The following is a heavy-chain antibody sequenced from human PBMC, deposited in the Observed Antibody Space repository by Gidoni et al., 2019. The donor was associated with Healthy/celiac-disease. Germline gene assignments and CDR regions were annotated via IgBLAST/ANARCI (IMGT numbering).Heavy chain of an antibody. D-gene: IGHD2-2*01. Sequence: EVQLLESGGGLVQPGGSLRLSCAASGFTFSSYAMSWVRQAPGKGLEWVSAISGSGGSTYYADSVKGRFTISRDNSKNTLYLQMNSLRAEDTAVYYCAKDTGRTHCSSTSCSVWDAFDIWGQGTMVTVSS. J-gene: IGHJ3*02. CDR2: ISGSGGST. CDR3: AKDTGRTHCSSTSCSVWDAFDI. CDR1: GFTFSSYA. V-gene: IGHV3-23*01.